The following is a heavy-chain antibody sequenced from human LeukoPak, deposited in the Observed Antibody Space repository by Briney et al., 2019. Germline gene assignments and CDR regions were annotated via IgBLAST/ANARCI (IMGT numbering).Heavy chain of an antibody. V-gene: IGHV4-39*02. CDR1: GAPISTSSYY. D-gene: IGHD3-22*01. J-gene: IGHJ4*02. CDR3: ARTHSRYYDSPFYFDF. Sequence: SETLSLTCTVSGAPISTSSYYWGWIRQPPGKGQEWSVSIYYSERTYNHPSLNSRVTISKTAAKNHYSLGRSSVTAADTAMYYCARTHSRYYDSPFYFDFWGQGTQVTVPS. CDR2: IYYSERT.